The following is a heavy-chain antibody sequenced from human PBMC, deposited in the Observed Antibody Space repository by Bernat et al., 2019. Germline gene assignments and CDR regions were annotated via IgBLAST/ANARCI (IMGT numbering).Heavy chain of an antibody. CDR1: GLTFSDST. CDR3: TRTGALAEQTFDY. D-gene: IGHD6-13*01. CDR2: VRTKANGFAT. J-gene: IGHJ4*02. Sequence: EVQLAESGGGLVQPGGSLKLSFAASGLTFSDSTMQWVRQASGIGLEWVGRVRTKANGFATSYAASVKGRFTISRDDSKNTAYLQMNSLKIEDTAVYYCTRTGALAEQTFDYWGQGTLVTVSS. V-gene: IGHV3-73*01.